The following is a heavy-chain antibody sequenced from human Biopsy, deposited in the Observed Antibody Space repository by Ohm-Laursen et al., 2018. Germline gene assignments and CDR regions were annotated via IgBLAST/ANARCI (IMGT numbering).Heavy chain of an antibody. CDR1: GFGMYA. V-gene: IGHV3-30*18. CDR2: IAYDGSNK. J-gene: IGHJ3*02. Sequence: SSLRLSCAASGFGMYAMHWVRQPPGKGLEWLAVIAYDGSNKYYAESVKGRFTISRDRSRDTVHLQMNSLRYEDTALYYCAKDGGQWLGGAFDIWGHGTMVRVSS. D-gene: IGHD6-19*01. CDR3: AKDGGQWLGGAFDI.